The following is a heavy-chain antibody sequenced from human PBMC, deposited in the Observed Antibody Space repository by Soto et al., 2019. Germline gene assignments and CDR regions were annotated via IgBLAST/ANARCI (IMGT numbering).Heavy chain of an antibody. CDR2: ISSSSTI. CDR1: GFTFSSYS. Sequence: GGSLRLSCAASGFTFSSYSMNWVRQAPGKGLEWVSYISSSSTIYYADSVKGRFTISRDNAKNSLYLQMNSLRAEDTAVYYCARDGAPHYDILTGYYRADAFDIWGQGTMVTVSS. J-gene: IGHJ3*02. CDR3: ARDGAPHYDILTGYYRADAFDI. D-gene: IGHD3-9*01. V-gene: IGHV3-48*04.